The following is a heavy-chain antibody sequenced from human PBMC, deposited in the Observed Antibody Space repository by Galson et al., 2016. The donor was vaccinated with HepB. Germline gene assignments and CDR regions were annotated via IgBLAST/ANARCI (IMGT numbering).Heavy chain of an antibody. CDR3: AFLRFRGIRYYTTMDV. V-gene: IGHV1-3*04. Sequence: SVKVSCKASGNTFSNYTLHWVRQAPGHRPEWMGWINTGNSNTTYSQKFQGRLTFTRDTSASTTYMVLSSLSSEDTAVFYCAFLRFRGIRYYTTMDVWGQGTTVTVSS. D-gene: IGHD3-16*01. J-gene: IGHJ6*02. CDR1: GNTFSNYT. CDR2: INTGNSNT.